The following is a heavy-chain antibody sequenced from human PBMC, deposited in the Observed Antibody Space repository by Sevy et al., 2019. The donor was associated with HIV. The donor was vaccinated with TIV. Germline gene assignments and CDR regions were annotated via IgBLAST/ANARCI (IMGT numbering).Heavy chain of an antibody. J-gene: IGHJ5*02. Sequence: GGSLRLSCAASGLSFSNYAMGWVRQAPGKGLEWVSSVCAVDGSTYYADSVKGRFTISRDNSKNTLDLQMNSLRAEDTAVYYCAKHRAGRCNSALKSWGLGTLVTVSS. D-gene: IGHD2-15*01. CDR2: VCAVDGST. V-gene: IGHV3-23*01. CDR1: GLSFSNYA. CDR3: AKHRAGRCNSALKS.